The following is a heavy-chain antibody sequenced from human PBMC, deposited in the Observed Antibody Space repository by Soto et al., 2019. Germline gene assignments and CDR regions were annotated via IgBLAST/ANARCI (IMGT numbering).Heavy chain of an antibody. CDR1: GYTFTSYY. J-gene: IGHJ6*03. D-gene: IGHD3-16*01. CDR3: ATLGGGYYYYMDV. V-gene: IGHV1-46*03. CDR2: INPSGGST. Sequence: QVQRVQSGAEVKKPGASVKVSCKASGYTFTSYYMHWVRQAPGQGLEWMGIINPSGGSTSYAQKFQGRVTMTRDTSTSTVYMELSSLRSEDTAVYFCATLGGGYYYYMDVWGKGTTVTVSS.